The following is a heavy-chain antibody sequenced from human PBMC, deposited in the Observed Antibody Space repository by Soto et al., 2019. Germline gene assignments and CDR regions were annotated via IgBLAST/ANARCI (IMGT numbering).Heavy chain of an antibody. J-gene: IGHJ3*02. CDR3: ARGGSSDWQVAFDI. CDR1: DGYFSTYY. V-gene: IGHV4-34*01. CDR2: INYSGSN. D-gene: IGHD6-19*01. Sequence: SETLSLTTAVDDGYFSTYYWNWIRQSPGKGLEWIGKINYSGSNNYNPSLKSRVTIPIDMSKNQVSLKLTSVTAADTAVYFCARGGSSDWQVAFDIWGQGTTVTVSS.